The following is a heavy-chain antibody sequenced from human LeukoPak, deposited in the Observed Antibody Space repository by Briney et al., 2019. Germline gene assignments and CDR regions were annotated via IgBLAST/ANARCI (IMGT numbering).Heavy chain of an antibody. V-gene: IGHV3-23*01. Sequence: GGSLRLSCAASGFTFSSYAMSWVRQAPGKGLEWVSAVSGSGGSTYYADSVKGRFTISRDNSKNTLYLQMNSLRAEDTAVYYCAKGRGSPYYFDYWGQGTLVTVSS. CDR3: AKGRGSPYYFDY. J-gene: IGHJ4*02. CDR1: GFTFSSYA. D-gene: IGHD2-15*01. CDR2: VSGSGGST.